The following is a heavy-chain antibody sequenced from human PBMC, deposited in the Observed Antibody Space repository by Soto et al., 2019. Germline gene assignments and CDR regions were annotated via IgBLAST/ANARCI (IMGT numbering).Heavy chain of an antibody. CDR2: IYYSGST. J-gene: IGHJ4*02. V-gene: IGHV4-31*03. CDR1: GGSISSGGYY. Sequence: SETLSLTCTVSGGSISSGGYYWTWIRQHPGKGLEWIGYIYYSGSTYYNPSLKSRVTISVDTSKNQFSLKLSSVTAADTAVYYCARRYGSAIDYWGQGTLVTVSS. D-gene: IGHD1-26*01. CDR3: ARRYGSAIDY.